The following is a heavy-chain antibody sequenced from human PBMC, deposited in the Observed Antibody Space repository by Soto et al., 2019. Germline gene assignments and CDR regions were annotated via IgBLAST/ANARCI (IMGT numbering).Heavy chain of an antibody. CDR1: GFTFSSYA. CDR2: ISYDGSNK. Sequence: QVQLVESGGGVVQPGRSLRLSCAASGFTFSSYAMHWVRQAPGKGLEWVAVISYDGSNKYYADSVKGRFTISRDNSKNTLYLQMNSLRAEDTAVYYCARAWDSSGWYSSFDYWGQGTLVTVSS. V-gene: IGHV3-30-3*01. J-gene: IGHJ4*02. D-gene: IGHD6-19*01. CDR3: ARAWDSSGWYSSFDY.